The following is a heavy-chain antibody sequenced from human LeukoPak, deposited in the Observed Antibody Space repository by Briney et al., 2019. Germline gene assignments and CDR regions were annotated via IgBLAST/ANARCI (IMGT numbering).Heavy chain of an antibody. D-gene: IGHD3-9*01. CDR3: ARDLHYDILTGYNY. CDR1: GYAFTSYD. V-gene: IGHV1-8*01. Sequence: ASVKVSCKASGYAFTSYDINWVRQATGQGLEWMGWMNPNSGNTGYAQKFQGRVTMTKNTSITTAYMELSSLRSEDTAVYYCARDLHYDILTGYNYWGQGTLVTVSS. CDR2: MNPNSGNT. J-gene: IGHJ4*02.